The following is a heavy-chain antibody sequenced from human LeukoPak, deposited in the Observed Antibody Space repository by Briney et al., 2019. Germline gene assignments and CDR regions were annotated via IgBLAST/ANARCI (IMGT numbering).Heavy chain of an antibody. D-gene: IGHD2-2*01. CDR3: ARSFYCSSTSCYWGIDY. CDR2: INPSGGGT. V-gene: IGHV1-46*01. CDR1: GYTFTSYY. Sequence: ASVKVSCKASGYTFTSYYMHWVRQAPGQGLEWMGIINPSGGGTSYAQKFQGRVTMTRDTSTSTVYMELSSLRSEDTAVYYCARSFYCSSTSCYWGIDYWGQGTLVTVSS. J-gene: IGHJ4*02.